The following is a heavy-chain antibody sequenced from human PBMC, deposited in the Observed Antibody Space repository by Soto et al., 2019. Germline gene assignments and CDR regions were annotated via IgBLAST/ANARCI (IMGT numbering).Heavy chain of an antibody. CDR2: ISGSGGST. CDR3: ARQGSVVVPAAILLGFDY. V-gene: IGHV3-23*01. Sequence: EVQLLESGGGLVQPGGSLRLSCAASGFTFSSYAMSWVRQAPGKGLEWVSAISGSGGSTYYADSVKGRFTISRDNSKNTLYLQMNSLRAEDTAVYYCARQGSVVVPAAILLGFDYWGQGTLVTVSS. J-gene: IGHJ4*02. D-gene: IGHD2-2*01. CDR1: GFTFSSYA.